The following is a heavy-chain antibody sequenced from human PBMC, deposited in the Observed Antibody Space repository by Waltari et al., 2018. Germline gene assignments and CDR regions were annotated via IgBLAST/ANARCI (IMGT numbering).Heavy chain of an antibody. D-gene: IGHD6-13*01. V-gene: IGHV3-30*02. CDR3: ATYSASRGFNY. CDR1: GFTFSPSG. CDR2: IRSEGSNI. J-gene: IGHJ4*02. Sequence: QVQLVESGGGVVQPGVSLRLSCAASGFTFSPSGLHWVRQAPGKGLEWVAYIRSEGSNINYADSVKGRFTISRDNSKNTLYLQMNSLRAEDTAVYYCATYSASRGFNYWGQGTLVTVSS.